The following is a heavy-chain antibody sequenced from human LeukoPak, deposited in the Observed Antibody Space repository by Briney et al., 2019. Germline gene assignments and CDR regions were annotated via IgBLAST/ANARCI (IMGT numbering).Heavy chain of an antibody. CDR2: IWYDGSTK. CDR1: GFIFSNYG. D-gene: IGHD1-26*01. J-gene: IGHJ4*02. CDR3: ARTPWRGWELPDY. Sequence: SGGSLRLSCAAFGFIFSNYGMHWVRQAPGKGLEWVAVIWYDGSTKYYADSVKGRFTISRDNSKNTLYLQMNSLRAEDTAFYYCARTPWRGWELPDYWGQGTLVTVSS. V-gene: IGHV3-33*01.